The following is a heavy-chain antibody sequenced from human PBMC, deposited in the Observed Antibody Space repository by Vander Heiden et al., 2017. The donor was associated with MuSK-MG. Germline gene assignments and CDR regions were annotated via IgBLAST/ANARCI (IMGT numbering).Heavy chain of an antibody. Sequence: QVQLQESGPGLVKPSGTLSLTCAVSGGSISSSNWWSWVRQPPGKGLEWIGEIYHSGSTNYNPSLKSRVTISVDKSKNQFSLKLSSVTAADTAVYYCARVSRDYIWGSYRPIYYYYYYMDVWGKGTTVTVSS. J-gene: IGHJ6*03. V-gene: IGHV4-4*02. CDR2: IYHSGST. CDR3: ARVSRDYIWGSYRPIYYYYYYMDV. D-gene: IGHD3-16*02. CDR1: GGSISSSNW.